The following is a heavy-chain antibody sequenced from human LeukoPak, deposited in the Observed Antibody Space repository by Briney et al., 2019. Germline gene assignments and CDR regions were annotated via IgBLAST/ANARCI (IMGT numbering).Heavy chain of an antibody. D-gene: IGHD6-13*01. V-gene: IGHV5-51*01. Sequence: PGESLKISCKGSGYSFTSYWIGWVRQMPGKGLEWMGIIYPDDSDTRYSPSFQGQVTISVDKSISTAYLHWSSLKASDTAMYYCAKLGAYSSSWYGFVDYWGQGTLVTVSS. CDR3: AKLGAYSSSWYGFVDY. CDR2: IYPDDSDT. CDR1: GYSFTSYW. J-gene: IGHJ4*02.